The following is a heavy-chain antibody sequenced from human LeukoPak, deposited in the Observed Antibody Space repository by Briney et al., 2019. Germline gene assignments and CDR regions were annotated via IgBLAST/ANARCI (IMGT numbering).Heavy chain of an antibody. J-gene: IGHJ5*02. Sequence: GESLKISCKGSGFSFTTYWIGWVRQIPGKGLEWMGIIYPGDSDTRYSPSFQGQITISADKSISTAYLQWSSLKASDTAMYYCARRLGDWFDPWGQGTLVTVSS. V-gene: IGHV5-51*01. D-gene: IGHD3-16*01. CDR3: ARRLGDWFDP. CDR1: GFSFTTYW. CDR2: IYPGDSDT.